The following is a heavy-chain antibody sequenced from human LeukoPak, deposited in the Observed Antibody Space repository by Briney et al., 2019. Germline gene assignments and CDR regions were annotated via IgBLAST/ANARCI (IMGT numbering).Heavy chain of an antibody. CDR1: GFTFSNAW. CDR3: STARPSRVAVAGTIDY. J-gene: IGHJ4*02. V-gene: IGHV3-15*01. Sequence: PGGSLRLSCAASGFTFSNAWMSWVRQAPGKGLEWVGRIKSKTDGGTTDYAAPVKGRFTISRDDPKNTLYLQMNSLKTEDTAVYYCSTARPSRVAVAGTIDYWGQGTLVTVSS. D-gene: IGHD6-19*01. CDR2: IKSKTDGGTT.